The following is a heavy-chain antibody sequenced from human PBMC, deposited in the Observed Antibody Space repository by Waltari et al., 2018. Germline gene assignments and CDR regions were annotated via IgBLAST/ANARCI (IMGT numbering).Heavy chain of an antibody. Sequence: EVQLVQSGAEVKKPGESLRISCKGSGYSFTSYWISWVRQMPGKGLEWMGRIDPSDSYTNYSPSFQGHVTISADKSISTAYLQWSSLKASDTAMYYCARHRYYYDSSGWGPHDYWGQGTLVTVSS. V-gene: IGHV5-10-1*03. CDR1: GYSFTSYW. CDR2: IDPSDSYT. CDR3: ARHRYYYDSSGWGPHDY. D-gene: IGHD3-22*01. J-gene: IGHJ4*02.